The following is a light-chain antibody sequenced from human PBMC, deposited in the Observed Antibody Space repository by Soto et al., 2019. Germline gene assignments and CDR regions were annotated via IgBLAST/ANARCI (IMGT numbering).Light chain of an antibody. CDR1: QSVSTNY. Sequence: EIVLTQSPGTLSLSPGERATLSCRASQSVSTNYLAWYQQKHGQAPRLLIYGASSRATGIPDRFSGSGSGADFTLTISRLEPEDFAVYFCQQYGSVPLTFGGGTKVEIK. V-gene: IGKV3-20*01. CDR3: QQYGSVPLT. J-gene: IGKJ4*01. CDR2: GAS.